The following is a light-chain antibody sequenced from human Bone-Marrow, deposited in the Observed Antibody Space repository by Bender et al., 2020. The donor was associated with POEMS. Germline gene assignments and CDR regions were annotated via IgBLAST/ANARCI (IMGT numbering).Light chain of an antibody. CDR1: SSDIGTHNR. V-gene: IGLV2-18*02. CDR2: EVT. J-gene: IGLJ3*02. Sequence: QSALTQPPSVSASPGQSVTISCTGTSSDIGTHNRVSWYHQPPGTAPQLIIYEVTNRPSGVSDRFSGSKSGNTASLTISGLQAEDEAEYYCCSYTSSRNLVFGGGTKLTVL. CDR3: CSYTSSRNLV.